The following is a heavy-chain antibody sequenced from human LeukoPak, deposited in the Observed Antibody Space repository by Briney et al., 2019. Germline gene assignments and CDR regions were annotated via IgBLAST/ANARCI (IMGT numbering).Heavy chain of an antibody. D-gene: IGHD2-15*01. V-gene: IGHV1-69*05. CDR3: ARAMLGYCSGGSCYSPFYYYYYMDV. Sequence: SVKVSCKASGGTFSSYAISWVRQAPGQGLEWMGGIIPIFGTANYAQKFEGRVTITTDESTSTAYMELSSLRSEGTAVYYCARAMLGYCSGGSCYSPFYYYYYMDVWGKGTTVTVSS. CDR2: IIPIFGTA. CDR1: GGTFSSYA. J-gene: IGHJ6*03.